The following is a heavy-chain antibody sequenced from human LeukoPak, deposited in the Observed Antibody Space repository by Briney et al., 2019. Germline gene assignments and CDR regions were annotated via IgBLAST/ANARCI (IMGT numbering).Heavy chain of an antibody. Sequence: GGSLRFSCVASGFTFSSYSMNWVRQAPGKGLEWVSSFTSRSGTIYYADSVKGRFTISRDNAKNSLFLQMTSLRVEDTAVYYCARESSGIAATDKIDFWGQGTLVTVSS. V-gene: IGHV3-21*01. CDR2: FTSRSGTI. J-gene: IGHJ4*02. D-gene: IGHD6-13*01. CDR1: GFTFSSYS. CDR3: ARESSGIAATDKIDF.